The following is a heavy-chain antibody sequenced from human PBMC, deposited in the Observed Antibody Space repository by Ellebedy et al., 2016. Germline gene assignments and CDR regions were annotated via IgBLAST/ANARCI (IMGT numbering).Heavy chain of an antibody. V-gene: IGHV3-30*18. D-gene: IGHD3-16*01. CDR2: VSYDGMKE. Sequence: GESLKISCVASGFTFSNYAIHWVRQAPGKGLEWVAFVSYDGMKEYYADSVQGRFTISRDNSKNTLYLQMNSLRAEDTAVYYCAKEGAGWFDPWGQGTLVTVSS. CDR3: AKEGAGWFDP. CDR1: GFTFSNYA. J-gene: IGHJ5*02.